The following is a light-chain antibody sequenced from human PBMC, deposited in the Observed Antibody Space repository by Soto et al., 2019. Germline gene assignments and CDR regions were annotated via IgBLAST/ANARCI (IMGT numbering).Light chain of an antibody. J-gene: IGLJ1*01. Sequence: TGTSIDVGGYNYVSWYQQHPGKAPKPMIYEVSERPSGVPDRFSGSKSGNTASLTVSGLQADDEADYYCSSYSGTNYHYVFGTGTKVTVL. CDR1: SIDVGGYNY. V-gene: IGLV2-8*01. CDR3: SSYSGTNYHYV. CDR2: EVS.